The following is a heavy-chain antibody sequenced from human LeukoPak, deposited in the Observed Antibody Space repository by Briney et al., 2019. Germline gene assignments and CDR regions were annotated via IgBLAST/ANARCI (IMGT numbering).Heavy chain of an antibody. CDR3: ARVRYSSGWSFDY. CDR1: GLTVSSNY. D-gene: IGHD6-19*01. Sequence: GGSLRLSCAASGLTVSSNYMSWVRQAPGKGLEWVSVIYSGGSTYYADSVKGRFTISRDNSKNTLYLQMNSLRAEDTAVYYCARVRYSSGWSFDYWGQGTLVTVSS. CDR2: IYSGGST. V-gene: IGHV3-53*01. J-gene: IGHJ4*02.